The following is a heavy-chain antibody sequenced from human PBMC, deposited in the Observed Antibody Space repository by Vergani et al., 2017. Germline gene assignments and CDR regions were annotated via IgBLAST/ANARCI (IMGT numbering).Heavy chain of an antibody. CDR2: IYYSGST. CDR1: GGSISSGGYY. V-gene: IGHV4-31*03. CDR3: GRGGKELMITFGGVIVPDAFDI. J-gene: IGHJ3*02. D-gene: IGHD3-16*02. Sequence: QVQLQESGPGLVKPSQTLSPTCTVSGGSISSGGYYWSWIRQHPGKGLEWIGYIYYSGSTYYNPSLKSRVTISVDTSKNPFSLKLSSVTAADTAVYYCGRGGKELMITFGGVIVPDAFDIWGQGTMVTVSS.